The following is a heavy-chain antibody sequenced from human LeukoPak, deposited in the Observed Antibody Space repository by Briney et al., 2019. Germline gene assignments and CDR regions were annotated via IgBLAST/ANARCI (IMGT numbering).Heavy chain of an antibody. V-gene: IGHV1-69*13. CDR2: IIPIFGTA. CDR3: ARCSGRLSGPPDY. CDR1: GGTFSSYA. Sequence: SVKVSCKASGGTFSSYAISWVRQAPGQGLEWMGGIIPIFGTANYAQKFQGRVTITADESTSTAYMELSSLRSEDTAVYYCARCSGRLSGPPDYWGQGTLVTVSS. J-gene: IGHJ4*02. D-gene: IGHD5-12*01.